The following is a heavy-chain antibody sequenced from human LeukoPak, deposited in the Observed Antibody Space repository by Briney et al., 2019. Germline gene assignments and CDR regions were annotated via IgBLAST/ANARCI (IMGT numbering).Heavy chain of an antibody. V-gene: IGHV3-66*02. CDR3: ASSWRNAAAGTFDY. CDR2: IYSGGST. Sequence: PGGSLRLSCAASGFTVSSNYMSWVRQAPGKGLEWVSVIYSGGSTYYADPVKGRFTISRDNSKNTLYLQMNSLRAEDTAVYYCASSWRNAAAGTFDYWGQGTLVTVSS. D-gene: IGHD6-13*01. J-gene: IGHJ4*02. CDR1: GFTVSSNY.